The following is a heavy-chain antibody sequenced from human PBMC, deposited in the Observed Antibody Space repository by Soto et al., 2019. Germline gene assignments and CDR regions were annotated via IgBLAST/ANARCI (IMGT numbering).Heavy chain of an antibody. D-gene: IGHD3-22*01. CDR2: IYYSGST. CDR3: ASFYDSSGHYEG. V-gene: IGHV4-30-4*01. J-gene: IGHJ4*02. Sequence: SETLSLTCTVSGGSISSGDYYWSWIRQPPGKGLEWIGYIYYSGSTYYNPSLKSRVTISVDTSKNQFSLKLSSVTAADTAVYYCASFYDSSGHYEGWGQGTLVTVSS. CDR1: GGSISSGDYY.